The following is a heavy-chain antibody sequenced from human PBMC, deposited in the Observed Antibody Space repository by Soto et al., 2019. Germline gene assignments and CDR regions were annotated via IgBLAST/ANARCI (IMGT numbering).Heavy chain of an antibody. CDR1: GFIFSDFN. D-gene: IGHD5-18*01. V-gene: IGHV3-48*02. CDR3: ARDRRLWNSYGSEYIDY. Sequence: GGSRRLSYATSGFIFSDFNMNWVRQAPGKGLEWISYISSTSSTIYYADSVKVRFTISRDNAKNSLYLLMNSLRDEDTAVYYCARDRRLWNSYGSEYIDYWGLGTLVTLSS. CDR2: ISSTSSTI. J-gene: IGHJ4*02.